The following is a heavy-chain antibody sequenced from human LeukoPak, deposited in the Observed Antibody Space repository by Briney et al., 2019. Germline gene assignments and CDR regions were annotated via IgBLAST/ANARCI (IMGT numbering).Heavy chain of an antibody. CDR1: GFTFSSYS. J-gene: IGHJ4*02. D-gene: IGHD3-22*01. CDR3: ARAGGYYDSSGYYYSFDY. V-gene: IGHV3-21*01. Sequence: GGSLRLSCAASGFTFSSYSMNWVRQAPGKGLEWVSSISSSSSYIYYADSVKGRFTISRDNAKNSLYLQMNSLRAEDTAVYYCARAGGYYDSSGYYYSFDYWGQGTLVTVSS. CDR2: ISSSSSYI.